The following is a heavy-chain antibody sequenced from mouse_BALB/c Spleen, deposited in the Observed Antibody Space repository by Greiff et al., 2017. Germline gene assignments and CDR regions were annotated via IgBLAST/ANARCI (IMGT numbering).Heavy chain of an antibody. V-gene: IGHV5-6*01. D-gene: IGHD2-1*01. J-gene: IGHJ4*01. CDR2: ISSGGSYT. Sequence: EVQGVESGGDLVKPGGSLKLSCAASGFTFSSYGMSWVRQTPDKRLEWVATISSGGSYTYYPDSVKGRFTISRDNAKNTLYLQMSSLKSEDTAMYYCARLGYGNSYAMDYWGQGTSVTVSS. CDR3: ARLGYGNSYAMDY. CDR1: GFTFSSYG.